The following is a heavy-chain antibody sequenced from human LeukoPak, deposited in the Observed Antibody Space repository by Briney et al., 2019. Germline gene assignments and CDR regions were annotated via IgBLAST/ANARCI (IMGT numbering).Heavy chain of an antibody. J-gene: IGHJ5*02. CDR3: ARHLRFLESKDNWFDP. D-gene: IGHD3-3*01. Sequence: SETLSLTCAVYGGSFSGYYWSWIRQPPGKGLEWIGEINHSGSTNYNPSLKSRVTISVDTSKNQFSLKLSSVTAADTAVYYCARHLRFLESKDNWFDPWGQGTLVTVSS. CDR1: GGSFSGYY. CDR2: INHSGST. V-gene: IGHV4-34*01.